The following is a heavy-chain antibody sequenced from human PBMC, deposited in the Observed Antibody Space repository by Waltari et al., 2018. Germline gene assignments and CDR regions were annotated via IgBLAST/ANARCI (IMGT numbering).Heavy chain of an antibody. CDR2: ISYNERNI. CDR3: ARDYCDRTNCHGMDV. J-gene: IGHJ6*02. V-gene: IGHV3-30*04. CDR1: EFPFSSYA. D-gene: IGHD3-22*01. Sequence: VKLVESGGGVVQPGRSLILSCAGSEFPFSSYALHWVRQAPGKGLEWVAVISYNERNIYYVDSVKGRFTISRDNSQKMLYLQMNSLRAEDTAVYYCARDYCDRTNCHGMDVWGRGTTVTVSS.